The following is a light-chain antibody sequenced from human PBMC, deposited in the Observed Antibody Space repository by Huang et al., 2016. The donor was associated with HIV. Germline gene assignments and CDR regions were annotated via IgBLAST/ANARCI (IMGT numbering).Light chain of an antibody. V-gene: IGKV3-15*01. CDR1: HSITSN. CDR3: QQYNNWPLT. CDR2: GAS. J-gene: IGKJ4*01. Sequence: EIVMTQSPATLSVSPGERATLSCSASHSITSNLAWYQQTPGQAPRLLIYGASTRATGIPVRFVGSGSGTQFTLTISSLQSEDFAIYYCQQYNNWPLTFGGGTKVEIK.